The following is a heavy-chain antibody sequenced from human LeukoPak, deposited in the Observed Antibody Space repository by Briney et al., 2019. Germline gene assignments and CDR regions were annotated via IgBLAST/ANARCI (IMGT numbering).Heavy chain of an antibody. V-gene: IGHV4-39*01. D-gene: IGHD2-2*01. CDR1: GGSISSSSYY. J-gene: IGHJ4*02. CDR3: ARHLRTSCPY. Sequence: SSETLSLTCTVSGGSISSSSYYWGWIRQPPGKGLEWIGSIYYSGSTYYNPSLKSRVTISVDTSKNQFSLKLSSVTAADTAVYYCARHLRTSCPYWGQGTLVTVSS. CDR2: IYYSGST.